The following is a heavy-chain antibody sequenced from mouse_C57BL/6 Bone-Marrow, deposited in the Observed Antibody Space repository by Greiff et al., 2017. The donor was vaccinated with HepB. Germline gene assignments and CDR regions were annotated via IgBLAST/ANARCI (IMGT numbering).Heavy chain of an antibody. CDR2: IWSDGST. CDR3: ARHEYGSVYYYAMDY. J-gene: IGHJ4*01. D-gene: IGHD1-1*01. Sequence: VQLQQSGPGLVAPSQSLSITCTVSGFSLTSYGVHWVRQPPGKGLEWLVVIWSDGSTTYNSALKSRLSISKDNSKSQVFLKMNSLQTDDTAMYYCARHEYGSVYYYAMDYWGQGTSVTVSS. CDR1: GFSLTSYG. V-gene: IGHV2-6-1*01.